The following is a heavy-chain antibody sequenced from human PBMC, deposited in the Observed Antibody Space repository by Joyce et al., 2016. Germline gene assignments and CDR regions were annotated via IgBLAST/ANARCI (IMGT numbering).Heavy chain of an antibody. CDR3: ARVISHSHFDT. CDR1: GFSFNGYW. CDR2: IYPGDSRT. Sequence: EVQLVQSGAEVQQPGESLKISCTSSGFSFNGYWIAWVRPMPGKGLEWMGNIYPGDSRTRYSPSCQGQVTSSADKSINTAYLHWSSLKASDTAIYYCARVISHSHFDTWGQGTLVTVSS. V-gene: IGHV5-51*01. J-gene: IGHJ4*02. D-gene: IGHD2-21*01.